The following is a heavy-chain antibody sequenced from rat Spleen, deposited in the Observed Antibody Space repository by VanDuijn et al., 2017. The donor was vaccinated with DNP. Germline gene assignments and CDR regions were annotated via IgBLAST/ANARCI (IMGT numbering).Heavy chain of an antibody. CDR1: GFIFSDYN. Sequence: EVQLVESGGGLVQPGRSLKLSCAASGFIFSDYNMAWVRQAPKKGLEWVATIIYDGSRTYYRDSVKGRFTISRDNTKSTLYLQMDSLRSEDTATYYCARHGGETGAFAYWGQGTLVTVSS. V-gene: IGHV5S10*01. CDR3: ARHGGETGAFAY. D-gene: IGHD4-1*01. J-gene: IGHJ3*01. CDR2: IIYDGSRT.